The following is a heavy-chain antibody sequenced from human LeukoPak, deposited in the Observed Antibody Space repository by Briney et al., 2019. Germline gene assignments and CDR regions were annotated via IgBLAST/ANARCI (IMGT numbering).Heavy chain of an antibody. J-gene: IGHJ6*03. V-gene: IGHV3-53*01. CDR3: ASGSGSYRTPYYYMDV. D-gene: IGHD3-10*01. Sequence: GGSLRLSCAAPGFTVSSNYMSWVRQAPGKGLEWVSVIYSGGSTYYADSVKGRFTISRDNSKNTLYLQMNNLRAEDTAVYYCASGSGSYRTPYYYMDVWGKGTTVTVSS. CDR1: GFTVSSNY. CDR2: IYSGGST.